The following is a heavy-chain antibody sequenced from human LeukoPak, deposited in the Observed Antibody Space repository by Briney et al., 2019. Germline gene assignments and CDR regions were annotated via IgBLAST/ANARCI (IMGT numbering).Heavy chain of an antibody. J-gene: IGHJ6*02. D-gene: IGHD1-26*01. CDR3: AGTSGGYYGMDV. CDR2: IYYSGST. CDR1: GGYIGSYY. Sequence: SETLSLTCTVSGGYIGSYYWSWIRQPPGKGLEGIGYIYYSGSTNYNPSLKSRVTISVDTSKNQLSLKLSSVTAADTAVYYCAGTSGGYYGMDVWGQGTTVTVSS. V-gene: IGHV4-59*01.